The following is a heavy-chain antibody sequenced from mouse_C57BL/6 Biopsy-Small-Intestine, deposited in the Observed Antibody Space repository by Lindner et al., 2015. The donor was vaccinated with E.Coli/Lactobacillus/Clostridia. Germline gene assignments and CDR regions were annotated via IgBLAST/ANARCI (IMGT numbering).Heavy chain of an antibody. CDR3: ASSSAVVTPNAFDI. V-gene: IGHV1-84*02. CDR2: INPNSGDT. D-gene: IGHD1-1*02. CDR1: GYTFTDYY. Sequence: SVKVSCKASGYTFTDYYMQWVRQAPGQGLEWMGWINPNSGDTNYAQKFQGWVTMTRDTSTSTAYMELTRLKSDDTAVYYCASSSAVVTPNAFDIWGQGTLVTVSS. J-gene: IGHJ3*01.